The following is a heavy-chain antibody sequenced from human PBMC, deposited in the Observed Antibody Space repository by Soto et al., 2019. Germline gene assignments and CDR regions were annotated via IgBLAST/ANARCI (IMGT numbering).Heavy chain of an antibody. V-gene: IGHV1-69*01. CDR2: IIPISDTT. CDR3: ARSQGSSTSLEIYYYYYYGMDV. Sequence: QVQLVQSGAEVKKPGSSVKVSCKASGGTFSSYAISWVRQAPGQGLEWMGGIIPISDTTNYAPKFQGRVTITADESTSTAYMGLSSLRSEDTAVYYCARSQGSSTSLEIYYYYYYGMDVWGQGTTVTVSS. D-gene: IGHD2-2*01. CDR1: GGTFSSYA. J-gene: IGHJ6*02.